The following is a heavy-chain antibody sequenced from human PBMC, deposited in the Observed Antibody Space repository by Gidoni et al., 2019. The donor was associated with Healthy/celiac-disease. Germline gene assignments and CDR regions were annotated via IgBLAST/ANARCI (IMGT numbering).Heavy chain of an antibody. Sequence: QVQLQESGPGLVKPSETLSLTCTVSGGSISSYYWSWIRQPPGKGLEWIGYIYYSGSTNYNPSLKSRVTISVDTSKNQFSLKLSSVTAADTAVYYCARQMGYSSGWYLGYDAFDIWGQGTMVTVSS. CDR1: GGSISSYY. CDR2: IYYSGST. J-gene: IGHJ3*02. D-gene: IGHD6-19*01. V-gene: IGHV4-59*08. CDR3: ARQMGYSSGWYLGYDAFDI.